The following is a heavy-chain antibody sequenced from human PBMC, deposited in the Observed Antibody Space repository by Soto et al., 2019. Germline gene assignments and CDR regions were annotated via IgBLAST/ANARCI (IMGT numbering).Heavy chain of an antibody. CDR3: ARRRLRGGFDY. V-gene: IGHV4-34*01. CDR1: GGSFSGYY. Sequence: QVQLQQWGAGLLKPSETLSLTCAVYGGSFSGYYWSWIRQPPGKGLEWIGEINHSGSTNYNPSLKSRVTISVDMSKNQFSLKLSSVTAADTAVYYCARRRLRGGFDYWGQGTLVTVSS. J-gene: IGHJ4*02. CDR2: INHSGST. D-gene: IGHD2-15*01.